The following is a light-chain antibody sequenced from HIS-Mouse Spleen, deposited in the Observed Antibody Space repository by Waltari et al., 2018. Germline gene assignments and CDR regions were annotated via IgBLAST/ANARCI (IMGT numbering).Light chain of an antibody. V-gene: IGLV1-47*01. CDR2: RNN. CDR1: SSNIGSNY. J-gene: IGLJ3*02. CDR3: AAWDDSLSGPWV. Sequence: QSVLTQPPSASGTPGQRVTISCSGSSSNIGSNYVYWYQQLPGTAPKLLIYRNNPRPSGIPDRFPGSKPGTSASRAISGLRSEDEADYYCAAWDDSLSGPWVFGGGTKLTVL.